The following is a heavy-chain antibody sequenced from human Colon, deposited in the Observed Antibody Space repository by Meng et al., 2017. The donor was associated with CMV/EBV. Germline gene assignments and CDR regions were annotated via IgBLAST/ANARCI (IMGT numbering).Heavy chain of an antibody. CDR3: ARKVYSSCIDI. CDR2: IYSGGST. J-gene: IGHJ4*02. D-gene: IGHD6-6*01. V-gene: IGHV3-66*02. CDR1: GFTVSSNY. Sequence: GGSLRLSCAASGFTVSSNYMSWVRQAPGKGLEWVSVIYSGGSTYYADSVKGRFTISRDNSKNTLYLQMNSLRAEDTAVYYCARKVYSSCIDIWGQGTLVTVSS.